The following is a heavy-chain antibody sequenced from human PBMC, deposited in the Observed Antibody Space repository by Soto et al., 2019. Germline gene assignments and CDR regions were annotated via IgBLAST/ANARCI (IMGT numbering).Heavy chain of an antibody. D-gene: IGHD3-3*01. Sequence: QLQLQESGSGLVKPSQTLSLTCAVSGVSISSDGYSWSWIRQPPGKGLEWIGFIYQSGSTYYNPSFESRGTRSLDRSKNQFLLPLTSVTAADTAVDYCARAYYDFWTSYHYGMDVWGQGTTVTVSS. CDR3: ARAYYDFWTSYHYGMDV. V-gene: IGHV4-30-2*01. J-gene: IGHJ6*02. CDR2: IYQSGST. CDR1: GVSISSDGYS.